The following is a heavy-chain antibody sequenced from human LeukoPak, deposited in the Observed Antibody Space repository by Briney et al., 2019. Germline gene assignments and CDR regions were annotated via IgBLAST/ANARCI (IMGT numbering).Heavy chain of an antibody. D-gene: IGHD3-10*01. CDR1: GGSISSYY. CDR3: ARHGSVRSPLGP. Sequence: PSETLSLTCTVSGGSISSYYWSWIRQPPGKGLEWIGYIYYTGITNYNPSLESRVTISVDTSKNQFSLNLKSVTAADTAVYYCARHGSVRSPLGPWGQGTLVTVSS. V-gene: IGHV4-59*08. CDR2: IYYTGIT. J-gene: IGHJ5*02.